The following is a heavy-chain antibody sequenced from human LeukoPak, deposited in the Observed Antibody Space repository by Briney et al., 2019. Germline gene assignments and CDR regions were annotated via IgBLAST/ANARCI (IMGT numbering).Heavy chain of an antibody. D-gene: IGHD2-21*01. CDR2: IYYSGST. V-gene: IGHV4-39*01. CDR3: ARPKINCCGECYGFYL. Sequence: PSETLSLTCTVSGGSISSSSYYWGWIRQPPGKGLEWIGSIYYSGSTYYNPSLKSRVTISVDTSKNQFSLKLSSVTAADTAVYYCARPKINCCGECYGFYLWGQGTLV. J-gene: IGHJ5*02. CDR1: GGSISSSSYY.